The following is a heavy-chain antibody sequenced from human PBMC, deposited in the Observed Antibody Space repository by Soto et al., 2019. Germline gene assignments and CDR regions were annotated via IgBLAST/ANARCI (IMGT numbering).Heavy chain of an antibody. D-gene: IGHD5-12*01. CDR2: IKQDGSEK. V-gene: IGHV3-7*01. Sequence: EVQLVESGGGLVQPGGSLRLSCAASGFTFSSYWMSWVRQAPGKGLEWVANIKQDGSEKYYVDSVKGRFTISRENAKISQYLQIHSLRAEDTAVYYCARELRGYSGYDEIDYWGQGTLLTVSS. CDR3: ARELRGYSGYDEIDY. CDR1: GFTFSSYW. J-gene: IGHJ4*02.